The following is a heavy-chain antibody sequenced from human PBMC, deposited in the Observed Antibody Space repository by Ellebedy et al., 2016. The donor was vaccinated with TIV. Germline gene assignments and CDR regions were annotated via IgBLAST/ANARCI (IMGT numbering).Heavy chain of an antibody. CDR1: GFTFSSYW. Sequence: GGSLRLSCAASGFTFSSYWISWVRQAPGKGLEWVANITQDGSEKYYVDSVKGRFTISRDNAKNSLYVQMNSLRAEDKAVYSCARARGWQARNFDYWGQGTLVSVSS. J-gene: IGHJ4*02. CDR2: ITQDGSEK. V-gene: IGHV3-7*04. D-gene: IGHD6-19*01. CDR3: ARARGWQARNFDY.